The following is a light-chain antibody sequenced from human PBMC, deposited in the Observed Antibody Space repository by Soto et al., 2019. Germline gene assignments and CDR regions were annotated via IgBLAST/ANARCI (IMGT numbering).Light chain of an antibody. CDR1: QSVSSY. CDR2: DAS. CDR3: QQRSKWPIT. J-gene: IGKJ5*01. Sequence: EIVLTQSPATLSLSPGERITLSCRASQSVSSYLAWYQQKPGQAPRLLIHDASNRATGIPARFSGSGSGTDFTLTISSLDPEDFAVYYCQQRSKWPITFGQGTRLETK. V-gene: IGKV3-11*01.